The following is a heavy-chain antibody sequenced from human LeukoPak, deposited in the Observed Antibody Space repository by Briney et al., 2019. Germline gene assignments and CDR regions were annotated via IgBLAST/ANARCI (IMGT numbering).Heavy chain of an antibody. CDR2: ISAYNGNT. J-gene: IGHJ6*02. Sequence: ASVKASCKASGYTFTSYGISWVRQAPGQGLEWMGWISAYNGNTNYAQKLQGRVTMTTDTSTSTAYMELRSLRSDDTAVYYCAKGPGSYSPYYYGMDVWGQGTTVTVSS. CDR3: AKGPGSYSPYYYGMDV. D-gene: IGHD3-10*01. V-gene: IGHV1-18*01. CDR1: GYTFTSYG.